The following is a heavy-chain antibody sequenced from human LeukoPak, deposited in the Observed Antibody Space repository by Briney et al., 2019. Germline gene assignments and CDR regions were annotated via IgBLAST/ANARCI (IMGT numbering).Heavy chain of an antibody. CDR1: GGSFSGYY. Sequence: SETLSLTCAVYGGSFSGYYWSWIRQPPGKGLEWIGEINHSGSTNYNPSLKSRVTISVDTSKNQFSLKLSSVTAADTAVYYCARGRNNWSLYYYYGMDVWGQGATVTVSS. V-gene: IGHV4-34*01. J-gene: IGHJ6*02. CDR3: ARGRNNWSLYYYYGMDV. D-gene: IGHD1-20*01. CDR2: INHSGST.